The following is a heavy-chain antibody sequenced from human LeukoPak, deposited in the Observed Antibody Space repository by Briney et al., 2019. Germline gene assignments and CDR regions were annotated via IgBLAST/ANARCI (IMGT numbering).Heavy chain of an antibody. CDR1: GYTFTSYG. J-gene: IGHJ6*02. CDR2: ISAYNGNT. Sequence: GASVKVSCKASGYTFTSYGISWVRQAPGQGLEWMGWISAYNGNTNYAQKLQGRVTMITDTSTSTAYMELRSLRSDDTAVYYCARDGDALVTIFPYYYYGMDVWGQGTTVTVSS. D-gene: IGHD3-3*01. V-gene: IGHV1-18*01. CDR3: ARDGDALVTIFPYYYYGMDV.